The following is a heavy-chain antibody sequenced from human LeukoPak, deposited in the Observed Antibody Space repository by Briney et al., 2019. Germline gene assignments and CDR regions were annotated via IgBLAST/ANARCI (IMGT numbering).Heavy chain of an antibody. CDR1: GGSISSYY. V-gene: IGHV4-59*01. CDR2: IYYSGST. CDR3: ARAPVGAPNFDY. D-gene: IGHD1-26*01. Sequence: SETLSLTCTVSGGSISSYYWSWIRQPPGKGLEWIGYIYYSGSTNYNPSLKSRVTISVDTSKNQFSLKLSSVTAADTAVYYCARAPVGAPNFDYWGQGTLVTVSS. J-gene: IGHJ4*02.